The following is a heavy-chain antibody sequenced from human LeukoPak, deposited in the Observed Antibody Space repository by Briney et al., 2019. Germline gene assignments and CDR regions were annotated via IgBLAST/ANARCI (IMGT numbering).Heavy chain of an antibody. J-gene: IGHJ3*02. CDR3: ARLGYSYGYSLHAFDI. V-gene: IGHV3-30*02. Sequence: GGSLRLSCAASGFTFSSYGMHWVRQAPGKGLEWVAFIRYDGSNKYYADSVKGRFTISRDNSKNTLYLQMNSLRAEDTAVYYCARLGYSYGYSLHAFDIWGQGTMVTVSS. D-gene: IGHD5-18*01. CDR1: GFTFSSYG. CDR2: IRYDGSNK.